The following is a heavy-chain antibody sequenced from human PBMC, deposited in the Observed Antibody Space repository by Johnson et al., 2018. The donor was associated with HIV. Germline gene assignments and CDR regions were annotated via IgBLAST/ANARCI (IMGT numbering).Heavy chain of an antibody. V-gene: IGHV3-33*01. CDR3: ATESRYCSGGSCQDAVDI. D-gene: IGHD2-15*01. CDR2: IWYDGNNK. Sequence: QVQLVESGGGVVQPGRSLRLSCVASGFTITTYGMHWVRQAPGKGLEWVAVIWYDGNNKYYADSVKGRFTISRDNSKNTLYLQMNNLRAEDTAMYYCATESRYCSGGSCQDAVDIWGQGTMVTVSS. J-gene: IGHJ3*02. CDR1: GFTITTYG.